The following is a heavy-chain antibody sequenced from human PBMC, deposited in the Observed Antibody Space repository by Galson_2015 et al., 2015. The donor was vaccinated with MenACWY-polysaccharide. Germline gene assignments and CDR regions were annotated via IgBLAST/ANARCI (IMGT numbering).Heavy chain of an antibody. V-gene: IGHV3-48*02. Sequence: SLRLSCAASGFTFSSYSMNWVRQAPGKGLEWVSYISSSSSTIYYADSVKGRFTISRDNAKNSLYLQMNSLRDEGTAVYYCARGYYCSSTSCYGPPNWLDPWGQGTLLTVSS. CDR3: ARGYYCSSTSCYGPPNWLDP. CDR1: GFTFSSYS. CDR2: ISSSSSTI. J-gene: IGHJ5*02. D-gene: IGHD2-2*01.